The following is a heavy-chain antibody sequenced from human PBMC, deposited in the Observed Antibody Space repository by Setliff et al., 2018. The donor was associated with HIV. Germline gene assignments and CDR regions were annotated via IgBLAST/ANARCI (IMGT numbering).Heavy chain of an antibody. J-gene: IGHJ5*02. CDR1: GYTSTSYD. CDR2: MNPDSGNT. D-gene: IGHD2-15*01. CDR3: ARTRSGGSCPNWFDP. Sequence: ASVKVSCKASGYTSTSYDINWVRQATGQGLEWMGWMNPDSGNTGSAQNFQGRLTITWNTSISTAYMELGSLGFDDTAVYFCARTRSGGSCPNWFDPWGQGTLVTVSS. V-gene: IGHV1-8*01.